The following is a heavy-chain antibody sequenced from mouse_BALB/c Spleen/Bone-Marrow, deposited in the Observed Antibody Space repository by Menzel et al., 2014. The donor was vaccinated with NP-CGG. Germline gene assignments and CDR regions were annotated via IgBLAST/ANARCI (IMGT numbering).Heavy chain of an antibody. J-gene: IGHJ4*01. V-gene: IGHV1-54*01. CDR2: INPGSGGI. CDR1: GYAFTNYW. Sequence: VHLVESGAELVRPGTSVKVSCKASGYAFTNYWIEWIKQRPGQGLEWIGVINPGSGGINYNEKFKGKATLTADKSSSTAYMQLSSLTSDGSAVYFCARELVRGMDYWGQGISVTVSS. CDR3: ARELVRGMDY. D-gene: IGHD1-1*01.